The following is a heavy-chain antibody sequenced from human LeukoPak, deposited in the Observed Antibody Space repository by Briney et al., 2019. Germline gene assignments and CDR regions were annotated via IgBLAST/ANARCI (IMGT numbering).Heavy chain of an antibody. CDR2: MYYSENT. Sequence: SETLSLTCTVSGDSISGSTYSWGWVRQPPGKGLEWIGYMYYSENTYYNPSLKSRVTISVDTSNIQFSLKLSSVTAADTAVYYCVRYRSGWYRCDYWGQGTLVTVSS. J-gene: IGHJ4*02. D-gene: IGHD6-19*01. CDR1: GDSISGSTYS. V-gene: IGHV4-39*01. CDR3: VRYRSGWYRCDY.